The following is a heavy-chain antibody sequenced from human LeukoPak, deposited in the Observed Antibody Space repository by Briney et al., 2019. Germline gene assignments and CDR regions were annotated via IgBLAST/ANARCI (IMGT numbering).Heavy chain of an antibody. V-gene: IGHV4-59*08. J-gene: IGHJ5*02. CDR3: ARLQFGGYGDYSGWFDP. D-gene: IGHD4-17*01. Sequence: SETLSLTCTVSGGAISSYYWSWIRQPPGKGLEWIGYIYYSGSTNYNPSLKSRVTISVDTSKNQFSLKLSSVTAADTAVYYCARLQFGGYGDYSGWFDPWGQGTLVTVSS. CDR1: GGAISSYY. CDR2: IYYSGST.